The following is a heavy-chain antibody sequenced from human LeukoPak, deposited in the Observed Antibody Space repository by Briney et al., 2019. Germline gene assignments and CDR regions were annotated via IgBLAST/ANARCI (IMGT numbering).Heavy chain of an antibody. Sequence: SETLSLTCAVYGGSFSGYYWSWIRQPPGKGLEWIGEINHSGSTNYNPSLKSRDTISVDTSKDQFSLKLSSVTAADTAVYYCARDARGAIVGATLNWFDPWGQGTLVTVSS. CDR3: ARDARGAIVGATLNWFDP. D-gene: IGHD1-26*01. J-gene: IGHJ5*02. CDR1: GGSFSGYY. V-gene: IGHV4-34*01. CDR2: INHSGST.